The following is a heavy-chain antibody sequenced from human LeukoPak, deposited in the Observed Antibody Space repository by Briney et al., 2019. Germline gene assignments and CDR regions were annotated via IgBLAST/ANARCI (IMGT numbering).Heavy chain of an antibody. J-gene: IGHJ4*02. CDR2: IKQDGSEK. CDR3: ARGDGDFDY. V-gene: IGHV3-7*01. D-gene: IGHD2-21*01. CDR1: GFTFSSYW. Sequence: GGSLRLSCVASGFTFSSYWMSWVRQAPGKGLEWVANIKQDGSEKYYVDSVKGRFTISRDNAKNSLYLQMNSLRAEDTAVYYCARGDGDFDYWGQGTLVTVSS.